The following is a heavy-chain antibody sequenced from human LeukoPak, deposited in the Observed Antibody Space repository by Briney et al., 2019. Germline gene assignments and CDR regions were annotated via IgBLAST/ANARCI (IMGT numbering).Heavy chain of an antibody. V-gene: IGHV3-30*18. CDR2: ISSDGSTK. D-gene: IGHD5-18*01. Sequence: GGSLGLSCAASGFTFSSFGMHWVRQAPGKGLEWVGRISSDGSTKHYADSVKGRVTISRDNSKNTLFLQMNSLRAEDTAVYYCANGYPPMSAQTLPFDYWGQGTLVTVSS. CDR3: ANGYPPMSAQTLPFDY. CDR1: GFTFSSFG. J-gene: IGHJ4*02.